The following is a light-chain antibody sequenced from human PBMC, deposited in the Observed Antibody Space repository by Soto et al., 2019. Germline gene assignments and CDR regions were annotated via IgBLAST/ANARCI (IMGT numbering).Light chain of an antibody. CDR2: QDS. CDR3: QAWDSSTYNYV. Sequence: SYELTRPPSVSVSPGQTASITCSGDKLGDKYACWYQQKPGQSPVLVIYQDSKRPSGIPERFSGSNSGNTATLTISGTQAMDEADYYCQAWDSSTYNYVFGTGTKVTVL. CDR1: KLGDKY. J-gene: IGLJ1*01. V-gene: IGLV3-1*01.